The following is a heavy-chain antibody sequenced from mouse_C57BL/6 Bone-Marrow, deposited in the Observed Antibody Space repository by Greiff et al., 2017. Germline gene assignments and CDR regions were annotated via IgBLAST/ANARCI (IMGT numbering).Heavy chain of an antibody. J-gene: IGHJ4*01. V-gene: IGHV5-12*01. CDR3: ARQGWLLYAMDY. Sequence: VQPKESGGGLVQPGGSLKLSCAASGFTFSDYYMYWVRQTPEKRLEWVAYISNGGGSTYYPDTVKGRFTISRDNAKNTLYLQMSRLKSEDTAMYYCARQGWLLYAMDYWGQGTSVTVSS. D-gene: IGHD2-3*01. CDR1: GFTFSDYY. CDR2: ISNGGGST.